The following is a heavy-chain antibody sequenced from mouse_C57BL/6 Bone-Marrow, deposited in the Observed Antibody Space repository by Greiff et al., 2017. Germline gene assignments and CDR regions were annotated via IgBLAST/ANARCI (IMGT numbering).Heavy chain of an antibody. CDR2: IDPSDSYT. D-gene: IGHD1-1*01. CDR3: AGAGVYYGSSLAWFAY. V-gene: IGHV1-59*01. Sequence: QVQLKQSGAELVRPGTSVKLSCKASGYTFTSYWMHWVKQRPGQGLEWIGVIDPSDSYTNYNQKFKGKATLTVDTSSSTAYMQLSSLTSEDSAVYYCAGAGVYYGSSLAWFAYWGQGTLVTVSA. CDR1: GYTFTSYW. J-gene: IGHJ3*01.